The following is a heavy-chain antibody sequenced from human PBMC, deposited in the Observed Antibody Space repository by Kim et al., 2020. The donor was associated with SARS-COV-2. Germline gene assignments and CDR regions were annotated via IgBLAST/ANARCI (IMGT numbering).Heavy chain of an antibody. V-gene: IGHV4-4*07. Sequence: SETLSLTCTVSGGSISSYYWSWIRQPAGKGLEWIGRIYTSGSTNYNPSLKSRVTMSVDTSKNQFSLKLSSVTAADTAVYYCARDGGLGKRLLTYDYWGQGTLVTVSS. J-gene: IGHJ4*02. CDR2: IYTSGST. CDR3: ARDGGLGKRLLTYDY. D-gene: IGHD4-17*01. CDR1: GGSISSYY.